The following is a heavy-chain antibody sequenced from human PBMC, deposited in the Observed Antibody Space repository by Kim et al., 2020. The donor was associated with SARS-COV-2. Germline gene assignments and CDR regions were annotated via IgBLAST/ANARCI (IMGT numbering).Heavy chain of an antibody. CDR1: GFTFSGSA. CDR3: TRAPYYYYGMDV. V-gene: IGHV3-73*01. Sequence: GGSLRLSCAASGFTFSGSAMHWVRQASGKGLEWVGRIRSKANSYATAYAASVKGRFTISRDDSKNTAYLQMNSLKTEDTAVYYCTRAPYYYYGMDVWGQGTTVTVSS. CDR2: IRSKANSYAT. J-gene: IGHJ6*02.